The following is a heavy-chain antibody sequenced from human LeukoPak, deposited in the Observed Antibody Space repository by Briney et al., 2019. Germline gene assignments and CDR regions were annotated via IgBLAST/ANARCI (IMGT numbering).Heavy chain of an antibody. J-gene: IGHJ4*02. D-gene: IGHD2-8*02. CDR3: ARDFKYCTGGVCYFTAVADY. Sequence: PGGSLRLCCAASGFMFPDYGMNWVRQAPGKGLGWVSGISWGASSTNHADAVKGRFTISRDNAKSSLYLQMNTLRAEDTALYYCARDFKYCTGGVCYFTAVADYWGQGTLVTVSS. V-gene: IGHV3-20*04. CDR2: ISWGASST. CDR1: GFMFPDYG.